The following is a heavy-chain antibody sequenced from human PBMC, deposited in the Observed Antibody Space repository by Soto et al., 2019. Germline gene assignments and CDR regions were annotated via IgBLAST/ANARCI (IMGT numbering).Heavy chain of an antibody. V-gene: IGHV3-23*01. CDR3: ARVMTTGNFYFDF. CDR1: GFTFSSYA. D-gene: IGHD3-10*01. CDR2: ISGSGGST. J-gene: IGHJ4*02. Sequence: GGSLRLSCAASGFTFSSYAMSWFRQAPGKGLEWVSDISGSGGSTYYADSVNGRFTISRDNFKNTLYLQMNTLRAEDTAVYFCARVMTTGNFYFDFWGQGTLVTVSS.